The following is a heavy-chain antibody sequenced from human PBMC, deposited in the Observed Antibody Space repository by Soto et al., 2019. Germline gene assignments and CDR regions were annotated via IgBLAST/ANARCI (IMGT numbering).Heavy chain of an antibody. D-gene: IGHD6-6*01. CDR2: INDSGGAT. CDR3: AKGTEYSSSSPFDY. CDR1: GFTFTSYA. J-gene: IGHJ4*02. V-gene: IGHV3-23*01. Sequence: GSLRLSCAASGFTFTSYAMSWVRQAPGKGLERVSAINDSGGATYYADSVKGRSTISRDNSKNTLYLQMNSLRAEDTAIYYCAKGTEYSSSSPFDYWGQGTLVTVSS.